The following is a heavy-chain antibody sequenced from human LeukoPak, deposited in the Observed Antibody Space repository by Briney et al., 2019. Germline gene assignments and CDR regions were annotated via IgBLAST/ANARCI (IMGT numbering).Heavy chain of an antibody. D-gene: IGHD1-7*01. CDR3: ARGTTITGTTSMFDY. CDR2: IYYSGST. Sequence: SETLSLTCTVSSGSIYGYYWGWIRQPPGKGLEWIGYIYYSGSTNYNPSLKSRVTISVDTSKNQFSLKLSSVTAADTAVYYCARGTTITGTTSMFDYWGQGTLVTVSS. V-gene: IGHV4-59*08. J-gene: IGHJ4*02. CDR1: SGSIYGYY.